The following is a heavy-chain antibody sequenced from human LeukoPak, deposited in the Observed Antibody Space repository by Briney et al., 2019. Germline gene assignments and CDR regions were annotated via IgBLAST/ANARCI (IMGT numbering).Heavy chain of an antibody. J-gene: IGHJ3*02. Sequence: GGSLRLSCAASGFTFSSYSMNWVRQAPGKGLEWVLSISSSSSYIYYADSVKGRFTISRDNAKNSLYLQMNSLRAEDTAVYYCARAPGVYDAFDIWGQGTMVTVSS. CDR1: GFTFSSYS. D-gene: IGHD6-13*01. CDR3: ARAPGVYDAFDI. V-gene: IGHV3-21*01. CDR2: ISSSSSYI.